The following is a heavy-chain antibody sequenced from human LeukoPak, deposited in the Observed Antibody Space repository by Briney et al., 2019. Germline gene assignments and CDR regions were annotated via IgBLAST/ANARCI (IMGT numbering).Heavy chain of an antibody. D-gene: IGHD6-19*01. Sequence: GGSLRLSCAVSRVNFSSYGMHWVRQAPGKGLEWVAFIRFGGTIKNYADSVKGRFTISRVDSKNTLYLQMNNLRTEDTAVYYCTCTHSSPPVWGQGTLVTVSS. V-gene: IGHV3-30*02. CDR1: RVNFSSYG. J-gene: IGHJ4*02. CDR3: TCTHSSPPV. CDR2: IRFGGTIK.